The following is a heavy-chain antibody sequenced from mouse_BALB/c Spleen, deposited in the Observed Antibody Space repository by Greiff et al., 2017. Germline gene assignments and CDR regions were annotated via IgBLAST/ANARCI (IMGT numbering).Heavy chain of an antibody. J-gene: IGHJ4*01. D-gene: IGHD1-1*01. Sequence: EVQLVESGGGLVQPGGSLRLSCATSGFTFTDYYMRWVRQPPGQALEWLGFIRNKANGYTTEYSASVKGRFTISRDNSQSILYLQMYTLRAEDSATYDCARDRDGSSWNYYAMDYWGQGTSVTVSS. CDR1: GFTFTDYY. CDR2: IRNKANGYTT. CDR3: ARDRDGSSWNYYAMDY. V-gene: IGHV7-3*02.